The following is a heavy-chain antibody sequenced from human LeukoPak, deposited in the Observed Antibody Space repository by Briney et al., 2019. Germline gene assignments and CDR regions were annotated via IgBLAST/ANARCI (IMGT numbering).Heavy chain of an antibody. J-gene: IGHJ4*02. CDR3: ARAAWFGESARFDY. Sequence: GSSVKVSCKASGGTFSSYAISWVRQAPGQGLEWMGGIIPIFGTANYAQKFQGRVTMTRDTSTSTVYMELSSLRSEDTAVYSCARAAWFGESARFDYWGQGTLVTVSS. D-gene: IGHD3-10*01. V-gene: IGHV1-69*05. CDR2: IIPIFGTA. CDR1: GGTFSSYA.